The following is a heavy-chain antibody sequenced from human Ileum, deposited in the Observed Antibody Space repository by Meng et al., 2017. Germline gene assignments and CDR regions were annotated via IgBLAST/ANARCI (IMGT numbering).Heavy chain of an antibody. V-gene: IGHV3-48*03. CDR3: ARDEGYFLSGAYPDY. CDR1: GFTFSSYE. CDR2: ISGSGSTI. D-gene: IGHD2/OR15-2a*01. J-gene: IGHJ4*02. Sequence: GESLKISCAASGFTFSSYEMNWVRQAPGKGLEWVSYISGSGSTIYYADSVKGRFTISRDNAKNSLYLQMNSLRAEDTAVYYCARDEGYFLSGAYPDYWGQGTLVTGSS.